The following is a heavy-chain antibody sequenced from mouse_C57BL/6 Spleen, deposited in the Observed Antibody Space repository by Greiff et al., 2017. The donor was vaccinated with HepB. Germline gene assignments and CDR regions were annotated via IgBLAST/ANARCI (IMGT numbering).Heavy chain of an antibody. J-gene: IGHJ2*01. Sequence: VQLKESGAELVRPEASVKLSCTASGFNIKDYYMHWVKQRPEQGLEWIGRIDPEDGDTEYAPKFQGKATMTADTSSNTAYLQLSSLTSEDTAVYYCTTGPYYYGSRYYFDYWGQGTTLTVSS. CDR2: IDPEDGDT. D-gene: IGHD1-1*01. CDR3: TTGPYYYGSRYYFDY. V-gene: IGHV14-1*01. CDR1: GFNIKDYY.